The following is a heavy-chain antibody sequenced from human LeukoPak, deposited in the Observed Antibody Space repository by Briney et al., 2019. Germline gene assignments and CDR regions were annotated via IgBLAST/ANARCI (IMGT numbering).Heavy chain of an antibody. CDR2: IRAKIHVGTT. CDR1: GFIFGDYN. V-gene: IGHV3-49*04. D-gene: IGHD3-10*01. J-gene: IGHJ4*02. CDR3: SRGQKDPYGPEFDY. Sequence: GGSLRLSCTTSGFIFGDYNMNWVRQAPGKGLEWVGYIRAKIHVGTTDFAASVKGRFTISRDDSKSIAYLQMTSLKREDTAVYYCSRGQKDPYGPEFDYWGQGTLVTVSS.